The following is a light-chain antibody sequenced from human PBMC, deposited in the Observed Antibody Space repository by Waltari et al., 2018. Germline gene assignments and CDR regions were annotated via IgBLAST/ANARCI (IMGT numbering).Light chain of an antibody. CDR3: QQYNERPPLT. CDR2: DAS. Sequence: EIVMTQSPVILSLSPGDGATLSCRASQNVGSDLAWYQQKPGQPPRLLIYDASTRASDIPARFSGRGSGTEFTLTISSLQSEDFAIYYCQQYNERPPLTFGGGTKVDIK. V-gene: IGKV3-15*01. J-gene: IGKJ4*01. CDR1: QNVGSD.